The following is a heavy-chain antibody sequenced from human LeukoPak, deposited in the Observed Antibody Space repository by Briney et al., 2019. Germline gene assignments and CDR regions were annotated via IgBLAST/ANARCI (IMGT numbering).Heavy chain of an antibody. CDR1: GGSISSYY. CDR3: ARGKGHPGSYYYYYMDV. Sequence: SETLSLTCTVSGGSISSYYWSWIRQHPGKGLEWIGYIYYSGSTNYNPSLKSRVTISVDTSKNQFSLKLSSVTAADTAVYYCARGKGHPGSYYYYYMDVWAKGPRSPSP. J-gene: IGHJ6*03. V-gene: IGHV4-59*01. D-gene: IGHD3-10*01. CDR2: IYYSGST.